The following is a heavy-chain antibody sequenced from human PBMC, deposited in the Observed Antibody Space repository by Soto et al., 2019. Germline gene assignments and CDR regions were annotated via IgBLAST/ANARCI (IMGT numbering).Heavy chain of an antibody. CDR2: LHHSGDT. V-gene: IGHV4-30-2*01. J-gene: IGHJ4*02. D-gene: IGHD3-10*01. Sequence: QLQLQESGSGLVRPSQTLSLTCTVSGASIGSGSYSWNWIRQPPGKGLEWIGYLHHSGDTYFNPSLRRRVSISVDRSNNKFSLKLISVTAADTAVYYCARFPLWFGELDYWGQGALVTVSS. CDR1: GASIGSGSYS. CDR3: ARFPLWFGELDY.